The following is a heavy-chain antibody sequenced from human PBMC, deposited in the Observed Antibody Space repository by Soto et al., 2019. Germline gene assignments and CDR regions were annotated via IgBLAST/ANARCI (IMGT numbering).Heavy chain of an antibody. CDR3: ASAGPRTVPDASYGMDV. Sequence: QVQLQESGPGLVKPSETLSLTCTVSGGSISSYYWSWIRQPPGKGLEWIGYIYYSGSTNYNTSLTSRVTTSVNTSKNQFSLTLSSVTAANTSVYSCASAGPRTVPDASYGMDVWGQGTTVTVSS. J-gene: IGHJ6*02. D-gene: IGHD3-16*01. CDR2: IYYSGST. CDR1: GGSISSYY. V-gene: IGHV4-59*01.